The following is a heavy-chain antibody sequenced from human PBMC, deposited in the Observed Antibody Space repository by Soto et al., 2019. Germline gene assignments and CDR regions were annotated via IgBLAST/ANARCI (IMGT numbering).Heavy chain of an antibody. CDR3: ARGLGYSSWAWFDP. CDR2: IYYSGST. Sequence: SETLSLTCTVSVGSISSYYWSWIRQPPGKGLECIGYIYYSGSTNYNHSPKSRVTISVDTSKNKFSLKLSSVTAADTAVYYCARGLGYSSWAWFDPWGQGTLVTVSS. V-gene: IGHV4-59*01. J-gene: IGHJ5*02. CDR1: VGSISSYY. D-gene: IGHD6-13*01.